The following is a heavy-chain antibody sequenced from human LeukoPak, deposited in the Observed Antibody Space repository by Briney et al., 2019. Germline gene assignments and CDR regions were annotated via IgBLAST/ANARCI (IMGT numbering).Heavy chain of an antibody. Sequence: ASVKVSCKASGYTFTSYDINWVRQATGQGLEWMGGMNPNSGNTGYAQKFQGRVTMTRNTSVSTAYMELSSLRSEDTAVYYCARAPYYGSGSYLHYYYMDVWGKGTTVTISS. CDR2: MNPNSGNT. CDR1: GYTFTSYD. D-gene: IGHD3-10*01. CDR3: ARAPYYGSGSYLHYYYMDV. J-gene: IGHJ6*03. V-gene: IGHV1-8*01.